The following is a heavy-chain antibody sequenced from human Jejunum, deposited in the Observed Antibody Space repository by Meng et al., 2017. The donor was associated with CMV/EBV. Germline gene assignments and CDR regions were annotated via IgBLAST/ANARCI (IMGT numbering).Heavy chain of an antibody. V-gene: IGHV3-11*01. CDR2: MSGNGSII. D-gene: IGHD3-16*01. Sequence: CASSVFTLRDVDMRWRRKGAGKGREWVSYMSGNGSIIYYADSLKGRVSISRDNAKNSLSLQIKSLRADDTAVYYCARAKGPGEGAAAYWGQGTLVTVSS. CDR3: ARAKGPGEGAAAY. CDR1: VFTLRDVD. J-gene: IGHJ4*02.